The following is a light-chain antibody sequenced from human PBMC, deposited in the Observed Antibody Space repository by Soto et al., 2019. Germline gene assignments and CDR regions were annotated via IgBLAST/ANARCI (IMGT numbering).Light chain of an antibody. CDR2: GAS. CDR3: QRYGSXPPFT. CDR1: QRVSSSY. J-gene: IGKJ2*01. V-gene: IGKV3-20*01. Sequence: EIVLTQSPGTLSLSPGERATLSCRASQRVSSSYLAWYQQKPGQAPRLLIYGASGRATGIPDRFSGSGSGTDFTLTISRLEPEDFAVSFCQRYGSXPPFTFGQGTNVDIK.